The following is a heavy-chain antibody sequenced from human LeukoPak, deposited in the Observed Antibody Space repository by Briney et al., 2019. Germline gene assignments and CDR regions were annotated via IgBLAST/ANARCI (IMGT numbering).Heavy chain of an antibody. CDR2: ISSSSSYI. Sequence: GGSLRLSCPASGFTFNTYSMSWVRQGPGKGLEWVSSISSSSSYIDYADSVKGRFAISRDNAKNSLYLQMNNLRVEDTAIYFCARGSYKGFDYWGQGTLVTVSS. CDR3: ARGSYKGFDY. CDR1: GFTFNTYS. V-gene: IGHV3-21*01. D-gene: IGHD3-10*01. J-gene: IGHJ4*02.